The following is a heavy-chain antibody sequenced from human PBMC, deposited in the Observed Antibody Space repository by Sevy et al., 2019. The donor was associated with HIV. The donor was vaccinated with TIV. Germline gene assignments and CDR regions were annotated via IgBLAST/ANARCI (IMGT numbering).Heavy chain of an antibody. CDR3: ARVVQDYHYAMDV. J-gene: IGHJ6*02. V-gene: IGHV4-59*01. CDR2: IYYSGRT. Sequence: SETLSHTCTVSGDSISGYYWSWIRQPPGKGLEWIGYIYYSGRTNYNSSFKSRVAISVDTSKNQFSLKLRSVTAADTAVYYCARVVQDYHYAMDVWGQGTTVTVSS. CDR1: GDSISGYY. D-gene: IGHD6-6*01.